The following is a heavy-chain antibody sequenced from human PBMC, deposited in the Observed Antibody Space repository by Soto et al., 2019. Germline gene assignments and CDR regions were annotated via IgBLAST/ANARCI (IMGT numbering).Heavy chain of an antibody. CDR3: ARDIRGYGMDV. V-gene: IGHV3-11*01. CDR2: ISDSGSPL. Sequence: GGSLRLSCAAAGFDFGDYYMSWSRLAPGKGLEWISYISDSGSPLYYADSVKGRFSISRDNVKNSVYLQMNNLRADDTALYFCARDIRGYGMDVWGQGTTVTVSS. CDR1: GFDFGDYY. J-gene: IGHJ6*02. D-gene: IGHD3-10*01.